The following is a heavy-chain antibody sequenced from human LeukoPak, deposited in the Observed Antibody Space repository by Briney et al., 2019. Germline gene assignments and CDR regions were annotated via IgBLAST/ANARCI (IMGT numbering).Heavy chain of an antibody. V-gene: IGHV1-18*01. Sequence: RASVKVFCKASGYTFTSYGISWARQATGQGLVWMVGISAYNGKTNYAQKFQGRDTMTTDTSTSTVYMELRSLRSDDTAVYYCARDGPDYGDYVNFDYWGQGTLVTVSS. CDR3: ARDGPDYGDYVNFDY. D-gene: IGHD4-17*01. CDR2: ISAYNGKT. CDR1: GYTFTSYG. J-gene: IGHJ4*02.